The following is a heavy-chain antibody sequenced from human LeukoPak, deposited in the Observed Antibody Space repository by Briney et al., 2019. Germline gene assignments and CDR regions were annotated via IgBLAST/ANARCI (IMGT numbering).Heavy chain of an antibody. Sequence: PGGSLRLSCAASGFTFSSYGMHWVRQAPGKGLELVAFIRYDGSNKYYADSVKGRFTISRDNSKNTLYLQMNSLRAVDTAVYYCAKDGWELGDYWGQGTLVTVSS. CDR3: AKDGWELGDY. J-gene: IGHJ4*02. V-gene: IGHV3-30*02. D-gene: IGHD1-26*01. CDR1: GFTFSSYG. CDR2: IRYDGSNK.